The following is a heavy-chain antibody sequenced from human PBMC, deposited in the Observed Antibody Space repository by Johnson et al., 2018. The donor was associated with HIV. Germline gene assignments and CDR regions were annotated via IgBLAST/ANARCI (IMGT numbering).Heavy chain of an antibody. V-gene: IGHV3-20*04. CDR3: ARDHLRRSPHDALDV. CDR2: INWNGGST. Sequence: VQLVESGGGVVRPGGSLRLSCAASGFTLDDYGMAWVRQAPGKGLEWVSGINWNGGSTYYADSVKGRFTISRDNSKNTLYLQMNSLRAEDTAVYYCARDHLRRSPHDALDVWGQGTVVTVSS. D-gene: IGHD2-15*01. CDR1: GFTLDDYG. J-gene: IGHJ3*01.